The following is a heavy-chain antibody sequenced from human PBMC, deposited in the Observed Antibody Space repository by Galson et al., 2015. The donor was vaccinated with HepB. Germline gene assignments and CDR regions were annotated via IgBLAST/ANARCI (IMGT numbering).Heavy chain of an antibody. CDR2: ISWDGSNK. CDR1: GFTFSIYA. V-gene: IGHV3-30-3*01. CDR3: ATDGGYCTGGVCYRRVFWEY. J-gene: IGHJ4*02. Sequence: SLRLSYAASGFTFSIYAMHRVRPAPGKGLEWVALISWDGSNKYYADSVKGRFTISRDNSKNTLYLQMNSLRAEDTAVYYCATDGGYCTGGVCYRRVFWEYWGQGTLVTVSS. D-gene: IGHD2-8*02.